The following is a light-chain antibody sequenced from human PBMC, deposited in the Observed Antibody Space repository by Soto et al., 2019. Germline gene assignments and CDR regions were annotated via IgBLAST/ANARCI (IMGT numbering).Light chain of an antibody. CDR2: KAS. J-gene: IGKJ4*01. Sequence: SSWLAWYQQKPGKAPNLLIFKASSLESGVPSTFSGSGSGTEFTLTISSLQPDDFATYYCQQYNSYPLTFGGGTKVDIK. CDR3: QQYNSYPLT. CDR1: SSW. V-gene: IGKV1-5*03.